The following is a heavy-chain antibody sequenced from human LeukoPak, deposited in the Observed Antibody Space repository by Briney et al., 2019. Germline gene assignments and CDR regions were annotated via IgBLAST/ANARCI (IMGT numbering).Heavy chain of an antibody. D-gene: IGHD3-3*01. Sequence: PSETLSLTCTVSGGSISSSRYYLAWIRQPPGKGLECIASIDHSGSPNYNPSLKSRVTTSVDTSKNQFSLKLSSVPAADTAVYYCARSRLEWFASDAFDIWGQGTMVAVSS. J-gene: IGHJ3*02. V-gene: IGHV4-39*01. CDR2: IDHSGSP. CDR3: ARSRLEWFASDAFDI. CDR1: GGSISSSRYY.